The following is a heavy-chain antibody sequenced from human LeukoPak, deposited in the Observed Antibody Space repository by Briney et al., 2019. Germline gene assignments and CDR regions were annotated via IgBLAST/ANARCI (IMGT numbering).Heavy chain of an antibody. J-gene: IGHJ5*02. CDR2: IIPIFGTA. CDR1: GGTFSSYA. D-gene: IGHD5-12*01. V-gene: IGHV1-69*05. Sequence: SVKVSCKASGGTFSSYAIRWVREAPGQGLEWMGGIIPIFGTANYAQKFQGRVTITTDESTSTAYMELSSLRSEDTAVYYCARDRGGYGNWFDPWGQGTLVTVSS. CDR3: ARDRGGYGNWFDP.